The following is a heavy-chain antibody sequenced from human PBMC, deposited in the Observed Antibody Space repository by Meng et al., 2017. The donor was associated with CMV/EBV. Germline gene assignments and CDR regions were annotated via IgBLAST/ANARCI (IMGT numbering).Heavy chain of an antibody. CDR1: GFTFSSYW. V-gene: IGHV3-74*01. Sequence: GESLKISCAASGFTFSSYWMHWVRQAPGKGLVWVSRINSDGSSTSYADSVKGRFTISRDNAKNTLYLQMNSLRAEDMALYYCAKGLTTVTTFGFDYWGQGTLVTVSS. J-gene: IGHJ4*02. D-gene: IGHD4-17*01. CDR2: INSDGSST. CDR3: AKGLTTVTTFGFDY.